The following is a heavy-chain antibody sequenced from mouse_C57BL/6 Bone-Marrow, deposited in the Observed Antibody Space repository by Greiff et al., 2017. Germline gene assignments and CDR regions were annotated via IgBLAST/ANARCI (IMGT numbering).Heavy chain of an antibody. CDR1: GYSFTGYY. CDR3: ARLGHFDY. CDR2: INPSTGGT. D-gene: IGHD4-1*01. J-gene: IGHJ2*01. V-gene: IGHV1-42*01. Sequence: EVHLVESGPELVKPGASVKISCTASGYSFTGYYMNWVKQSPEKSLEWIGEINPSTGGTTYNQKFKAKATLTVDKSSSTAYMQLKSLTSEDAAVYYCARLGHFDYWGQGTTLTVSS.